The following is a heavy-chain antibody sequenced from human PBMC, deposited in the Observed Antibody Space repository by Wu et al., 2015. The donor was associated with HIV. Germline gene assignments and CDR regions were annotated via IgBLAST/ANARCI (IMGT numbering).Heavy chain of an antibody. CDR2: INPSGGST. Sequence: QVQLVQSGAEVKKPGASVKVSCKASGYTFTSYYMHWVRQAPGQGLEWMGIINPSGGSTSYAQKFQGRVTMTRDTSTGTVYMELSSLRSEDTAVYYCARGWVTMVRGVITNPSDYWGQGTLVTVSS. D-gene: IGHD3-10*01. CDR1: GYTFTSYY. V-gene: IGHV1-46*01. CDR3: ARGWVTMVRGVITNPSDY. J-gene: IGHJ4*02.